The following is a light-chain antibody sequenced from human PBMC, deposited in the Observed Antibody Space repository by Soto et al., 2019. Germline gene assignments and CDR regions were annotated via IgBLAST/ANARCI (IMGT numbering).Light chain of an antibody. CDR2: GAS. Sequence: EIVLTQSPGTLSLSPGERVTLSCRASQSVSSSYLAWYQQKPGQAPRLRIHGASTRATGVPDRFSGSGSGTDFTLTISRLVPEDFAVYYCQQYDSSPGTFGQGTKVEIK. CDR3: QQYDSSPGT. J-gene: IGKJ1*01. CDR1: QSVSSSY. V-gene: IGKV3-20*01.